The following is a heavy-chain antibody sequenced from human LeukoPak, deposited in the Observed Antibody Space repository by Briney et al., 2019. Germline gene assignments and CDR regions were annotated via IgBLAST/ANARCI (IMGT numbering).Heavy chain of an antibody. Sequence: GGSLRLSCAASGFTFDDYIMHWVRQAPGKGLEWVSGLSWNSGSIWYADSVKGRFTISRDNAKNALYLQMNSLRAEDTAVYYCAKDSAYYDFWSGQGGAFDIWGQGTMVTVSS. D-gene: IGHD3-3*01. CDR2: LSWNSGSI. CDR1: GFTFDDYI. J-gene: IGHJ3*02. V-gene: IGHV3-9*01. CDR3: AKDSAYYDFWSGQGGAFDI.